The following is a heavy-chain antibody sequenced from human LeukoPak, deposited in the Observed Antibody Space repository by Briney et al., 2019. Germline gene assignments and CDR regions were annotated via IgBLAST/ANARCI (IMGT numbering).Heavy chain of an antibody. J-gene: IGHJ5*02. Sequence: SVKVSCKTSGGTFNNSAISWVRQAPGHGLEWLGGIMPLFGTAGYAQKFQGRVIITKDESTRTVYLELTSLTSDDTAVYYCARDVHGDYGSGWFDPWGQGTLVSVSS. V-gene: IGHV1-69*05. CDR1: GGTFNNSA. D-gene: IGHD4-17*01. CDR2: IMPLFGTA. CDR3: ARDVHGDYGSGWFDP.